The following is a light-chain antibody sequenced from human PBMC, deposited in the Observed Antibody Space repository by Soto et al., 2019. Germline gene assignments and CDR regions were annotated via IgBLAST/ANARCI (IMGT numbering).Light chain of an antibody. CDR1: NIGSKN. J-gene: IGLJ1*01. Sequence: SYELTQPPSVSVALGQTARITCGGTNIGSKNVHWYQQRPGQAPVLVIYRDKKRPSGIPERFSGSKSENTATLTISRAQAGDEAEYYCQVWDTSSTWYVFGTGTKVTVL. CDR3: QVWDTSSTWYV. CDR2: RDK. V-gene: IGLV3-9*01.